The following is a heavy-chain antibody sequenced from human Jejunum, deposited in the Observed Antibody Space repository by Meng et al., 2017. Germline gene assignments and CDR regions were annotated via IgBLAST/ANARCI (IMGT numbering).Heavy chain of an antibody. J-gene: IGHJ4*02. CDR2: INDSGST. V-gene: IGHV4-34*01. Sequence: VKLQQWGAGLLKHSETPSLPCAVYGGSFSDYHGTWFRQPPGQGLEWLGEINDSGSTNYNPSLKRRVTISVDTSKSQFYLRVRSETAADTAVYYCARGNEYSNYGADFWGQGTLVTVSS. CDR1: GGSFSDYH. CDR3: ARGNEYSNYGADF. D-gene: IGHD4-11*01.